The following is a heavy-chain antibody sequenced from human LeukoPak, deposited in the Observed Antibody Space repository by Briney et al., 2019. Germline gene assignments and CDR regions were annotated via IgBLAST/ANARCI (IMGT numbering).Heavy chain of an antibody. CDR1: GFSFSDYG. D-gene: IGHD3-10*01. CDR3: AKRRFGELLYSFDY. Sequence: HPGGSLRLSCAASGFSFSDYGMHWVRQAPGKGLEWVAFIRNDGSNKYYVDSVKGRFTISRDNSKNTLYLQMNSLRAEDTAVYYCAKRRFGELLYSFDYWGQGTLVTVSS. V-gene: IGHV3-30*02. CDR2: IRNDGSNK. J-gene: IGHJ4*02.